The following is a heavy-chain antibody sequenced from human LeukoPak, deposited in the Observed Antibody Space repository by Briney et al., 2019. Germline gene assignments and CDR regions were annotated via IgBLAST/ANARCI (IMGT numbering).Heavy chain of an antibody. J-gene: IGHJ4*02. CDR1: AYTFTNYY. Sequence: ASVKVSCKASAYTFTNYYMHWVRQAPGQGLDWMGIINPSGGSTSYAQKFQGRVTMTRDMSTSTVYMGLSRLRSEDTAVYYCARGGSYDILTGYSPDYYFDYWGQGTLVTVSS. CDR2: INPSGGST. CDR3: ARGGSYDILTGYSPDYYFDY. V-gene: IGHV1-46*01. D-gene: IGHD3-9*01.